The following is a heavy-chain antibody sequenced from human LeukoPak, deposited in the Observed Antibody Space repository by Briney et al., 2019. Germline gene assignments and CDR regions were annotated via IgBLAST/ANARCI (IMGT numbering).Heavy chain of an antibody. Sequence: GSSVKVSCKASGGTFSSYAISWVRQAPGQGLEWMGRIIPIFGTANYAQKFQGRVTMTTDTSTSTAYMELRSLRSDDTAVYCCARDRYAITMVRGVIIPPDYWGQGTLVTVSS. CDR1: GGTFSSYA. J-gene: IGHJ4*02. CDR3: ARDRYAITMVRGVIIPPDY. CDR2: IIPIFGTA. D-gene: IGHD3-10*01. V-gene: IGHV1-69*05.